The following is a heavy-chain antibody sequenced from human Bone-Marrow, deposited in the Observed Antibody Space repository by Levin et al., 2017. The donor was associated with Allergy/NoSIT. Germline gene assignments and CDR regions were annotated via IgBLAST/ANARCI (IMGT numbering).Heavy chain of an antibody. CDR1: GFTFSSYS. Sequence: GGSLRLSCAASGFTFSSYSMNWVRQAPGKGLEWVSYISSSSSTIYYADSVKGRFTISRDNAKNSLYLQMNSLRDEDTAVYYCARDSLWLRTDYSEYCGQGTLDTVSS. CDR2: ISSSSSTI. CDR3: ARDSLWLRTDYSEY. V-gene: IGHV3-48*02. D-gene: IGHD5-12*01. J-gene: IGHJ4*02.